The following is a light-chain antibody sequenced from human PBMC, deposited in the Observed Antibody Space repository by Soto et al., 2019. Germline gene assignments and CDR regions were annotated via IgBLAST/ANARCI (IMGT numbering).Light chain of an antibody. CDR3: NSFRVSHLYV. V-gene: IGLV2-14*01. J-gene: IGLJ1*01. Sequence: QSVLGQPASVSGSPGQTITISCTGTSTDVGGYNAVSWYQHHPGKAPKLIIYEVTNRPSGVSDRFSASKSGNTASLTISGLQAEDEADYYCNSFRVSHLYVFGTGTKV. CDR1: STDVGGYNA. CDR2: EVT.